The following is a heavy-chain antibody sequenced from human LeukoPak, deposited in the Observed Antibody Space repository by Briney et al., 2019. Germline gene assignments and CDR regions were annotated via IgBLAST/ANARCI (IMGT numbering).Heavy chain of an antibody. Sequence: GGSLRLSCAASGFTFSSYAMHWVRQAPGKGLEYVSAISSNGGSTYYANSVKGRFTISRDNSKNTLHLQMGSLRAEDMAVYYCARGPSYYDFWSGYYYYYYMDVWGKGTTVTVSS. D-gene: IGHD3-3*01. J-gene: IGHJ6*03. CDR3: ARGPSYYDFWSGYYYYYYMDV. CDR1: GFTFSSYA. CDR2: ISSNGGST. V-gene: IGHV3-64*01.